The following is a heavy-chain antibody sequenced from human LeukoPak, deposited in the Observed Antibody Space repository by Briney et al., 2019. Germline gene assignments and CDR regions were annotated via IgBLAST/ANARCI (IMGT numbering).Heavy chain of an antibody. J-gene: IGHJ4*02. D-gene: IGHD5-24*01. CDR3: ARGLNLRWLQMTFDY. CDR2: INHSGST. CDR1: GGSFSGYY. V-gene: IGHV4-34*01. Sequence: PSETLSLTRAVYGGSFSGYYWSWIGQPPGKGLEWIGEINHSGSTNYNPSLKSRVTISVDTSKNQFSLKLSSVTAADTAVYYCARGLNLRWLQMTFDYWGQGTLVTVSS.